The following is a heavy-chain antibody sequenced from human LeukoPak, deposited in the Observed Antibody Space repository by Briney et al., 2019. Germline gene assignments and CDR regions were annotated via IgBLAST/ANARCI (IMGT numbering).Heavy chain of an antibody. D-gene: IGHD2-2*01. CDR3: AREDCSSTSCYGRYNWFDP. V-gene: IGHV3-66*01. CDR2: IYSGGST. J-gene: IGHJ5*02. Sequence: GGSLRLSCAASGFTVSSNYMSWVRQAPGKGLEWVSVIYSGGSTYYADSVKGRFTISRDNSKNTLYLQMNSLRAEDTAVYYCAREDCSSTSCYGRYNWFDPWGQGTLVTVSS. CDR1: GFTVSSNY.